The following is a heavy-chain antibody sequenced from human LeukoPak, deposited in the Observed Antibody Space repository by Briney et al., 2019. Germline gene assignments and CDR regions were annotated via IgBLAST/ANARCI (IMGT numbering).Heavy chain of an antibody. V-gene: IGHV3-21*01. CDR3: ARDVPAYYYGPDAFDI. CDR2: ISSSSSYI. CDR1: GFTFSSYS. D-gene: IGHD3-10*01. Sequence: GGSLRLSCVASGFTFSSYSMNWVRQAPGKGLEWVSSISSSSSYIYYADSVKGRFTISRDNAKNSLYLQMNSLRAEDTAVYCCARDVPAYYYGPDAFDIWGQGTMVTVSS. J-gene: IGHJ3*02.